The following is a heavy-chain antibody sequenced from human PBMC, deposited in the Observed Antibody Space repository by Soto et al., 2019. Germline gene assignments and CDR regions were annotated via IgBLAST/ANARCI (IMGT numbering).Heavy chain of an antibody. V-gene: IGHV4-59*08. J-gene: IGHJ4*02. D-gene: IGHD6-13*01. CDR1: GDSINSYY. Sequence: QVQLQESGPGLVKPSETLSLTCIVSGDSINSYYWSWIRQPPGKGLEWIGYIFYSGSTNYNPSLKSRATISVDTSKNQFPLKLGAVTAADTAVYYCARHVYAGNSRYYFDSWGQGTLVTVSS. CDR3: ARHVYAGNSRYYFDS. CDR2: IFYSGST.